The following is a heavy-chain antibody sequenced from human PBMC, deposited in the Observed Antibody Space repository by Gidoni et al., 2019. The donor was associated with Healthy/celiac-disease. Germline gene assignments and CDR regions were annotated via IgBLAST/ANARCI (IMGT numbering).Heavy chain of an antibody. V-gene: IGHV3-7*04. CDR2: IKQDGSEK. CDR3: ARAYYYGSGDFDY. Sequence: EVELVESGGGLVQPGGSLRLSCAASGFTFSSYWRSWVRQAPGKGLEWVANIKQDGSEKYYVDSVKVRFTISRDNAKNSLYLQMNSLRAEDTAVYYCARAYYYGSGDFDYWGQGTLVTVSS. J-gene: IGHJ4*02. D-gene: IGHD3-10*01. CDR1: GFTFSSYW.